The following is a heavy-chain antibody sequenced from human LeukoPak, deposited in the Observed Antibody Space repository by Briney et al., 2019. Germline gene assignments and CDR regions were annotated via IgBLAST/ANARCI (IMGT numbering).Heavy chain of an antibody. CDR2: IYYSGST. J-gene: IGHJ5*02. CDR3: ARDRGSYGEVNWFDP. D-gene: IGHD1-26*01. CDR1: GGSISSSSYY. Sequence: SETLSLTCTVSGGSISSSSYYWGWIRQPPGKGLEWIGSIYYSGSTYYNPSLKSRVTISVDTSKNQFSLKLSSVTAADTAVYYCARDRGSYGEVNWFDPWGQGTLVTVSS. V-gene: IGHV4-39*07.